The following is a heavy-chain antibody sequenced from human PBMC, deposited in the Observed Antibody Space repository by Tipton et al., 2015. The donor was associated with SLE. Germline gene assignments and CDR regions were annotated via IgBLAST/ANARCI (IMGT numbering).Heavy chain of an antibody. CDR3: ARGIAVAAGYFDY. V-gene: IGHV3-7*03. Sequence: SGFTFSSYWMSWVRKAPGKGLEWVANIRQDVSEKYYVDSVKGRFTISRDNAKNSLFLQMNSLRAEDTALYYCARGIAVAAGYFDYWGQGTLVTVSS. CDR2: IRQDVSEK. D-gene: IGHD6-19*01. J-gene: IGHJ4*02. CDR1: GFTFSSYW.